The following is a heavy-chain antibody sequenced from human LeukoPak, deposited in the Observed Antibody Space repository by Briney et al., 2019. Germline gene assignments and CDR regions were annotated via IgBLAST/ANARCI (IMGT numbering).Heavy chain of an antibody. V-gene: IGHV4-34*01. Sequence: PSETLSLTCAVYGGSFSGYYWSWIRQTPGKGLEWIGEIKHSGSTNYNPSLKSRVTISVDTSKNQFSLKLSSVTAADTAVYYCARDPGVVPAASRIPARRLYYFDYWGQGTLVTVSS. CDR2: IKHSGST. D-gene: IGHD2-2*01. CDR1: GGSFSGYY. J-gene: IGHJ4*02. CDR3: ARDPGVVPAASRIPARRLYYFDY.